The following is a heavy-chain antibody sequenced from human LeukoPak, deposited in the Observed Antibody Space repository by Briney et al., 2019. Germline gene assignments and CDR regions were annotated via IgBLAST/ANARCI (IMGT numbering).Heavy chain of an antibody. V-gene: IGHV4-4*09. CDR1: GSSNNSYY. Sequence: SETLSLTCTVSGSSNNSYYWSWIRQPPGKGLEWIGYTHPSGNSNYSPSLKGRVTISIDMSRNQFSLKLSSVTAADTAVYYCARKAPKKGWFDPWGQGTLVTVSS. CDR3: ARKAPKKGWFDP. CDR2: THPSGNS. J-gene: IGHJ5*02.